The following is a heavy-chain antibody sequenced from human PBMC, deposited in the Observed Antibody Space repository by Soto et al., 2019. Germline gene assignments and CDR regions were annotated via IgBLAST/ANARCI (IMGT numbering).Heavy chain of an antibody. CDR1: GYTVSNYG. CDR2: ISCYNGNT. J-gene: IGHJ4*02. CDR3: AREGQHGY. D-gene: IGHD6-13*01. Sequence: QVQLVQSGSEVKKPGASVQVSCQASGYTVSNYGFSWGRQAPGQGLEWMGWISCYNGNTKYAERLQGRLTMTTDTSTSTAYMALKSLRYDDTAVYYCAREGQHGYSGKGTPVTVSS. V-gene: IGHV1-18*01.